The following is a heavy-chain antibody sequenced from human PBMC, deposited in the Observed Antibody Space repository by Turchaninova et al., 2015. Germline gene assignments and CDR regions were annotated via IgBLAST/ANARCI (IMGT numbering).Heavy chain of an antibody. Sequence: VQLVESGGGVVQPGRSLRLSCAASGFTFSSYGMHWVRQAPGKGLEWVAVISYDGSKKYYADSVKGRFTISRDNSKNTLYLQMNSLRAEDTAVYYCAKFSSSXSDFXXWGQXTLVTXSS. V-gene: IGHV3-30*18. CDR3: AKFSSSXSDFXX. D-gene: IGHD6-13*01. CDR2: ISYDGSKK. CDR1: GFTFSSYG. J-gene: IGHJ4*02.